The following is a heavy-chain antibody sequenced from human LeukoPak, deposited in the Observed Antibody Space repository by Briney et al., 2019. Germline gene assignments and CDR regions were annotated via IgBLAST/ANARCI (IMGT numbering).Heavy chain of an antibody. V-gene: IGHV3-11*06. J-gene: IGHJ6*04. CDR3: ARGTGGSWYSYYYYGMDV. CDR1: GFTFSDYY. Sequence: GGSLRLSCAASGFTFSDYYMSWIRQAPGKGLEWVSYISSSSSYTNYADSVKGRFTISRDNAKNSLYLQMNSLRAEDTAVYYCARGTGGSWYSYYYYGMDVWGKGTTVTASS. CDR2: ISSSSSYT. D-gene: IGHD2-15*01.